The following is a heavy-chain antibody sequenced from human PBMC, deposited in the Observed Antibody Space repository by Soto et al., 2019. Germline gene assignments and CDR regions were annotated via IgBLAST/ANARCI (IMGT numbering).Heavy chain of an antibody. CDR2: IKTSAGGGAT. CDR3: TTGSVEGI. Sequence: EVQLVESAGGLVKPGGSLRLSCVASGFSFNEAWMNWVRQAPGQGLEWVGRIKTSAGGGATNYAAPVQGRFTISRDDSKTTLYLHINSLRTEDTAIYYCTTGSVEGIWGQGTTVIVSS. D-gene: IGHD2-15*01. V-gene: IGHV3-15*07. J-gene: IGHJ6*02. CDR1: GFSFNEAW.